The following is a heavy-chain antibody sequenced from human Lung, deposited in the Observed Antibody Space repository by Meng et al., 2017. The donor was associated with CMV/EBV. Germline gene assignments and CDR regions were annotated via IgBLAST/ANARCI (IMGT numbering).Heavy chain of an antibody. Sequence: SVXVSXXASGYTFGTDGISWVRQATGQGLEWMGWMSTYNGDTYSVQKIQGRVSMTTDTSTNTAYMEVRSLRFDDTAVYYCARVVGPHYGYGMDVWGQGTTVTVSS. D-gene: IGHD2-15*01. CDR1: GYTFGTDG. CDR3: ARVVGPHYGYGMDV. CDR2: MSTYNGDT. J-gene: IGHJ6*02. V-gene: IGHV1-18*04.